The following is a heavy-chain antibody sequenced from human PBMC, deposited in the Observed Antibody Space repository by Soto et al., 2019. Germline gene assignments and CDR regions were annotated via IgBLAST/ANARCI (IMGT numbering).Heavy chain of an antibody. CDR1: GGTFSSYA. Sequence: QVQLVQSGAEVKKPGSSVKVSCKASGGTFSSYAISWVRQAPGQGHEWMGGIIPIFGTANYAQKFQGRVTITADEATSTAYMELSSLRSEDTAVYYCARDGREGAWFHPWGQGTLVTVSS. J-gene: IGHJ5*02. V-gene: IGHV1-69*01. CDR3: ARDGREGAWFHP. CDR2: IIPIFGTA. D-gene: IGHD1-26*01.